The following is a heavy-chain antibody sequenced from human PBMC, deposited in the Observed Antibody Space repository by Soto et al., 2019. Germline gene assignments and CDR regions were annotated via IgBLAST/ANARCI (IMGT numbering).Heavy chain of an antibody. D-gene: IGHD3-3*01. Sequence: QVQLQESGPGLVKPSQTLSLTCTVSGGSISGGGYYWSWIRQYPGKGLEWIGNIHFSGSTYYNPSLPGRLNISVDTSGNPFSLELSSVTAPDTAVYFCAGRGSAGRDPFYFGLWGQGILVAVSS. CDR1: GGSISGGGYY. J-gene: IGHJ4*02. V-gene: IGHV4-31*03. CDR2: IHFSGST. CDR3: AGRGSAGRDPFYFGL.